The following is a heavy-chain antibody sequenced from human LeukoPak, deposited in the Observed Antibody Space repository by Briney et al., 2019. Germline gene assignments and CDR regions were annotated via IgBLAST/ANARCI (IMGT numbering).Heavy chain of an antibody. V-gene: IGHV4-59*01. J-gene: IGHJ5*02. CDR2: IYSTGGI. CDR1: GGSISSYY. Sequence: PSETLSLTCTVSGGSISSYYWSWIRQPSGKRPEWIGFIYSTGGINYNPSLKSRVTISLDTSKSQFSLTVRSVTAADTAVYYCASVPYYSSGIQIETWGQGTLVTVSS. D-gene: IGHD3-10*01. CDR3: ASVPYYSSGIQIET.